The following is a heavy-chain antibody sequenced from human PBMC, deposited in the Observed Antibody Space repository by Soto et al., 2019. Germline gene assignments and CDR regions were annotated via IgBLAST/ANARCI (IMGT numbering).Heavy chain of an antibody. J-gene: IGHJ6*02. V-gene: IGHV5-51*01. CDR3: AGGGVRGVITRTRDYYGMDV. CDR2: IYPGDSDT. CDR1: GYSFSNYW. D-gene: IGHD3-10*01. Sequence: GESLKISCKGSGYSFSNYWIVWVRQMPGKGLEWMGIIYPGDSDTRYSPSFQGQVTISADKSISTAYLQWSSLKASDTAMYYCAGGGVRGVITRTRDYYGMDVWGQGTTVTV.